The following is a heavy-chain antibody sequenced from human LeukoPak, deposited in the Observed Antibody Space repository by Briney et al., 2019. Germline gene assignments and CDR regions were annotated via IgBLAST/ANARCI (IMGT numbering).Heavy chain of an antibody. CDR1: GYTFTGYY. CDR2: INPNSGGT. V-gene: IGHV1-2*02. CDR3: AREGPSGGLRYFDWLPISGFDY. J-gene: IGHJ4*02. Sequence: ASVKVSCKASGYTFTGYYMHWVRQAPGQGLEWMGWINPNSGGTNYAQKFQGRVTMTRDTSISTAYMELSSLRSEDTAVYYCAREGPSGGLRYFDWLPISGFDYWGQGTLVTVSS. D-gene: IGHD3-9*01.